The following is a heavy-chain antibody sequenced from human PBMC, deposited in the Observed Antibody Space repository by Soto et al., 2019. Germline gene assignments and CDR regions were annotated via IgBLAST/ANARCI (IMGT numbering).Heavy chain of an antibody. CDR1: GGSFSGYY. Sequence: SETLSLTCAVYGGSFSGYYWSWIRQPPGKGLEWIGEINHSGSTNYNPSLKSRVTISVDTSKNQFSLKLSSVTAADTAVYYCARIPPRYYGSGSYGFDYWGQGTLVTVS. J-gene: IGHJ4*02. D-gene: IGHD3-10*01. CDR2: INHSGST. CDR3: ARIPPRYYGSGSYGFDY. V-gene: IGHV4-34*01.